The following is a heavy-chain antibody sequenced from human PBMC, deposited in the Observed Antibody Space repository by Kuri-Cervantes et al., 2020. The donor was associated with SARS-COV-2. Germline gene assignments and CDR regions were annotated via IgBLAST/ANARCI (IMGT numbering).Heavy chain of an antibody. Sequence: GGSLRLSCAASGFTFSSYAMSWVRQAPGKGLEWVSTISSSSSYIYYADSVKGRSTISRDNAKNSLYLQMNSLRAEDTAVYYCASQGAVYWGQGTLVTVSS. V-gene: IGHV3-21*01. CDR3: ASQGAVY. CDR1: GFTFSSYA. CDR2: ISSSSSYI. J-gene: IGHJ4*02. D-gene: IGHD1-26*01.